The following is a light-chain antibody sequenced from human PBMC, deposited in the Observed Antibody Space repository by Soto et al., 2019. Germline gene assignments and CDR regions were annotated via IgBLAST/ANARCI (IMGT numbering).Light chain of an antibody. Sequence: IQMTQSPSTVSVSVGDSVTISCRASQPVNTFLAWYQQKPGGAPKVVIFDASNLGSGVPSRFSGSGFGTEFTLSITSLQPDDFATYYCQQYKNYSYSFGQGTKLEIK. CDR2: DAS. CDR3: QQYKNYSYS. J-gene: IGKJ2*03. CDR1: QPVNTF. V-gene: IGKV1-5*01.